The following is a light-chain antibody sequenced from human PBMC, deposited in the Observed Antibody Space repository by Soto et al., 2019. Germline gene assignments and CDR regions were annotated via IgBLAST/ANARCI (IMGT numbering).Light chain of an antibody. V-gene: IGKV1-39*01. CDR1: QSISSY. CDR3: QQYTSYSWT. J-gene: IGKJ1*01. CDR2: TAS. Sequence: DIQMTQSPASLSASVGERVTIPCRASQSISSYLNWYQQKPGKAPKLLIYTASSLQSGVPSRFSGSGSGTDFTLTISCLQSEDFATYYCQQYTSYSWTFGQGTKVDIK.